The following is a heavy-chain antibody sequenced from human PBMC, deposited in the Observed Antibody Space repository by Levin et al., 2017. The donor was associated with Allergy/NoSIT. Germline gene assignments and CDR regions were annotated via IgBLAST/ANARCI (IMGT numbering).Heavy chain of an antibody. J-gene: IGHJ4*02. CDR2: ISGTSRAI. CDR3: AIGPLAAAVHY. V-gene: IGHV3-11*05. CDR1: GFTFRDYY. D-gene: IGHD6-13*01. Sequence: GGSLRLSCAASGFTFRDYYMSWIRQAPGKGLELVSYISGTSRAIIYADSVKGRFTISRDNAQNSLYLQMNSLGAEDTAVYFCAIGPLAAAVHYWGQGTLVTVSS.